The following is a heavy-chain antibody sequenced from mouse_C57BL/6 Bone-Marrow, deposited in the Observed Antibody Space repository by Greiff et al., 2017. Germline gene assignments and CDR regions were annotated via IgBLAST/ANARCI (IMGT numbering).Heavy chain of an antibody. V-gene: IGHV1-53*01. J-gene: IGHJ3*01. CDR1: GYTFTSYW. CDR3: ARGLYPAWVAY. Sequence: QVHVKQSGTELVKPGASVKLSCKASGYTFTSYWMHWVKQRPGQGLEWIGNINPSNGGTNYNEKFKSKATLTVDKSSSTAYMQLSSLTSEDSAVYYCARGLYPAWVAYWGQGTLVTVSA. D-gene: IGHD2-1*01. CDR2: INPSNGGT.